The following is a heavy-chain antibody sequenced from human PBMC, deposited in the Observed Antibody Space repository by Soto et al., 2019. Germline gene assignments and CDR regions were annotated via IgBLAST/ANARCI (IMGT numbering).Heavy chain of an antibody. CDR2: ISSSGST. Sequence: EVQLLESGGGLVQPGGSLRLSCAASGFTFSSQTMSWVRQAPGKGLEWDSVISSSGSTSYTDSVEGRFTISKDSSKNTLYLQLNSLRVEDTAVYYCAKGAMDVDSWGPGPLVAVSS. CDR3: AKGAMDVDS. V-gene: IGHV3-23*01. J-gene: IGHJ4*02. D-gene: IGHD5-18*01. CDR1: GFTFSSQT.